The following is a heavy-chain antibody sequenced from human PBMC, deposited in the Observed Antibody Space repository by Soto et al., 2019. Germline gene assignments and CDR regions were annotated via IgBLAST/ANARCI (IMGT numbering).Heavy chain of an antibody. CDR1: GGSISSYY. D-gene: IGHD6-19*01. Sequence: SETLSLTCTVSGGSISSYYWSWIRQPPGKGLEWIGYIYYSGSTNYNPSLKSRVTISVDTSKNQFSLKLSSVTAADTAVYYCARLGSSGWHAKVNWFDPWGQGTLVTVSS. CDR3: ARLGSSGWHAKVNWFDP. V-gene: IGHV4-59*08. CDR2: IYYSGST. J-gene: IGHJ5*02.